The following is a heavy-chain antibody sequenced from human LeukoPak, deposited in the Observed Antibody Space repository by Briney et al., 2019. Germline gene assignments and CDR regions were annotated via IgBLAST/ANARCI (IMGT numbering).Heavy chain of an antibody. CDR3: ARRNSGLAVAGTTPFDY. V-gene: IGHV4-38-2*01. CDR2: IYQSGST. J-gene: IGHJ4*02. CDR1: GYSISSGYY. D-gene: IGHD6-19*01. Sequence: SETLFLTCAVSGYSISSGYYWGWIRQPPRKGLEWIGSIYQSGSTYYNPSLKSRVTISVDTSKNQFSLKLSSVTAADTAVYYCARRNSGLAVAGTTPFDYWGQGTLDTVSS.